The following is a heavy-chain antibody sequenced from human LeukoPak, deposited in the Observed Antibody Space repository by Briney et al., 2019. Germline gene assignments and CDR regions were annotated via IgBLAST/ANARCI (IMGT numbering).Heavy chain of an antibody. CDR3: ARVSDCSNYPWVYYMDV. V-gene: IGHV4-59*01. D-gene: IGHD4-11*01. J-gene: IGHJ6*03. Sequence: PSETLSLTCTVSGGSISSYYWSWIRQPPGKGLEWIGYIYYSGSTNYNPSLKSRVTISVDTSKNQFSLKLSSVTAADTAVYYCARVSDCSNYPWVYYMDVWGKGTTVTVSS. CDR2: IYYSGST. CDR1: GGSISSYY.